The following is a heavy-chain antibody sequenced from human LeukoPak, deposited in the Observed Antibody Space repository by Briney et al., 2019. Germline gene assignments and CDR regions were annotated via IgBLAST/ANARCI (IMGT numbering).Heavy chain of an antibody. CDR1: GFTFSDYY. Sequence: GGSLRLSCAASGFTFSDYYMSWIRQAPGKGLEWVSYISSSSSYTNYADSVKGRFTISRDNAKNSLYLQMNSLRADDAAVYYCARASGKQLAGYLPDGFDIWGQGTMVTVSS. CDR2: ISSSSSYT. V-gene: IGHV3-11*06. J-gene: IGHJ3*02. D-gene: IGHD3-9*01. CDR3: ARASGKQLAGYLPDGFDI.